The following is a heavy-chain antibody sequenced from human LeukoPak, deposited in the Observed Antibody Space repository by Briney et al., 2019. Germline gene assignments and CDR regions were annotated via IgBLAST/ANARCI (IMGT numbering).Heavy chain of an antibody. Sequence: PGRSLRLSCAASGFTFDDYAMHWVRQAPGKGLEWVSGISWNSGSMGYADSVKGRFTISRDNAKNSLYLQMNSLRAEDTALYYCAKDMGSSWYLDAFDIWGQGTMVTVSS. J-gene: IGHJ3*02. D-gene: IGHD6-13*01. CDR3: AKDMGSSWYLDAFDI. V-gene: IGHV3-9*01. CDR1: GFTFDDYA. CDR2: ISWNSGSM.